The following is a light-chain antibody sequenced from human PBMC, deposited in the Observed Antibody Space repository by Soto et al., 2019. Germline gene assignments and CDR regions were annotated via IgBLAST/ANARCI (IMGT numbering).Light chain of an antibody. J-gene: IGLJ7*01. V-gene: IGLV1-47*01. CDR1: SSNIGNNF. Sequence: QSVLTQPPSVSGTPGQRVTISCSGSSSNIGNNFVYWYQHLPGAAPTLVVYSDNHRPPGVPVRFSGSKSGTSASLSISGLGSEDEATSYCATWYDSRSGFVVFGGGTQLTVL. CDR3: ATWYDSRSGFVV. CDR2: SDN.